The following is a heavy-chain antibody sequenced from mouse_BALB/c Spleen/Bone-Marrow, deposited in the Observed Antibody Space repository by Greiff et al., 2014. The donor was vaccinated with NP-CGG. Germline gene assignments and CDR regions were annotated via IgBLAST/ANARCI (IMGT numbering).Heavy chain of an antibody. CDR3: TRSTATFDY. Sequence: VQVVESGAELVRPGSSVKISCKASGYAFSAYWMNWVKQRPGQGLEWIGQIYPGDGDTNYNGKFKGKATLTADKSSGTAYMQLSSLTSEDSAVYFCTRSTATFDYWGQGTTLTVSS. CDR2: IYPGDGDT. V-gene: IGHV1-80*01. J-gene: IGHJ2*01. CDR1: GYAFSAYW. D-gene: IGHD1-2*01.